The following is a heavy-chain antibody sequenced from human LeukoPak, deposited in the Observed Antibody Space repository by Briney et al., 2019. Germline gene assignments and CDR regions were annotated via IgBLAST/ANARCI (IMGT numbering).Heavy chain of an antibody. Sequence: GGSLKISCKGSGYSFTSYWIAWVRQVPGKGLEWMGIIYPGDSDTRYSPSFQGQVTISADKSINIAYLQWSSLKASDTAIYYCARRASATEDLDYWGQGTLVTVSS. CDR3: ARRASATEDLDY. V-gene: IGHV5-51*01. CDR1: GYSFTSYW. J-gene: IGHJ4*02. CDR2: IYPGDSDT.